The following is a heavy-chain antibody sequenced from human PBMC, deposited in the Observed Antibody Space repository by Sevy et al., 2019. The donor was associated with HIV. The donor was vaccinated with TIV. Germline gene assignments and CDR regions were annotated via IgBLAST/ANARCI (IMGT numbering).Heavy chain of an antibody. D-gene: IGHD6-13*01. J-gene: IGHJ4*02. CDR2: IIPMLGTA. Sequence: ASVEVSCKASGRTFNSYAISWVRQAPGQGLEWMGGIIPMLGTAYYVQKFQDRVTITADESTSTAYMELSSLRSEDTAVYYCARSISWYASFDYWGQGTLVTVSS. CDR1: GRTFNSYA. V-gene: IGHV1-69*13. CDR3: ARSISWYASFDY.